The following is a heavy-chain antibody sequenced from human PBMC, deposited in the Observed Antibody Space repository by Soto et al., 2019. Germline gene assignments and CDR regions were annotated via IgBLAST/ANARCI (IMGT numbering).Heavy chain of an antibody. Sequence: GGSLRLSCAASGFTFSSYSMNWVRQAPGKGLEWVSSISSSSSYIYYADSLKGRFTISRDNAKNSLYLQMNSLRAEDTAVYYCARGGIAAPGFFDYWGQGILVTVSS. CDR3: ARGGIAAPGFFDY. V-gene: IGHV3-21*01. J-gene: IGHJ4*02. CDR2: ISSSSSYI. D-gene: IGHD6-13*01. CDR1: GFTFSSYS.